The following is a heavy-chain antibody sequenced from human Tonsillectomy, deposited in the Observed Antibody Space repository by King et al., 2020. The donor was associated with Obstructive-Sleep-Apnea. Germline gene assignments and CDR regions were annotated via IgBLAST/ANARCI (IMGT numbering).Heavy chain of an antibody. Sequence: VQLVESGGGLVQPGRSLRLSCAASGFTFDDYAMHWVRQAPGKGLEWVSGISWNSGSIGYADSVKGRFTISRDNAKNSLYLQMNSLRAEDTALYYCAKDMHPIAVAGSARCFADWGQGTLVTVSS. CDR2: ISWNSGSI. J-gene: IGHJ4*02. D-gene: IGHD6-19*01. CDR3: AKDMHPIAVAGSARCFAD. CDR1: GFTFDDYA. V-gene: IGHV3-9*01.